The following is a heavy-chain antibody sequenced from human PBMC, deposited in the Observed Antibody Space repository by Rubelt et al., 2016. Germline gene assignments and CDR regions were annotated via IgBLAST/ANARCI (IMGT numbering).Heavy chain of an antibody. CDR2: ISYDGSNK. CDR1: SYG. Sequence: SYGMHWVRQAPGKGLEWVAVISYDGSNKYYADSVKGRFTISRDNSKNTLYLQMNSLRAEDTAVYYCAREGGAMGTFYFDYWGQGTLVTVSS. J-gene: IGHJ4*02. V-gene: IGHV3-33*05. CDR3: AREGGAMGTFYFDY. D-gene: IGHD3-16*01.